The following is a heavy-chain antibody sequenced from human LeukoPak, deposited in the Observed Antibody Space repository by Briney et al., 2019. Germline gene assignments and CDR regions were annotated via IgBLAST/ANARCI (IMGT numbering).Heavy chain of an antibody. J-gene: IGHJ4*02. Sequence: ASVKVSCKASGYTFTSYGISWVRQAPGQGLEWMGWISAYNGNTNYAQKLQGRVTMTTDTSTSTAYMELRSLRSDGTAVYYCARSHIRTLSSFLLGYWGQGTLVTVSS. D-gene: IGHD3-3*01. CDR1: GYTFTSYG. CDR3: ARSHIRTLSSFLLGY. V-gene: IGHV1-18*01. CDR2: ISAYNGNT.